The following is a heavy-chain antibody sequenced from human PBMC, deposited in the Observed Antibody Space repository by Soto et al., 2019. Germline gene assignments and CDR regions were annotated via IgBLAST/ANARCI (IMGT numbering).Heavy chain of an antibody. V-gene: IGHV4-31*03. D-gene: IGHD4-17*01. CDR1: SASVSSIDYY. CDR2: IYFRGTT. CDR3: ARVLGDFDY. J-gene: IGHJ4*02. Sequence: LSLTCTVSSASVSSIDYYWSWIRQRPEKGLEWIGYIYFRGTTYYNPSLKSRVTISIDTSKNQFSLNLSSVTAADTAVYYCARVLGDFDYWGQGILVT.